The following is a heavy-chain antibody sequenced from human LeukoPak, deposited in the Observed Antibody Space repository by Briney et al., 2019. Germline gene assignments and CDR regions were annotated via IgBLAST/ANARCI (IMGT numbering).Heavy chain of an antibody. Sequence: SETPSLTCTVSGGSISSYYWSWIRQPPGKGLEWIGYIYHSGSTYYNPSLKSRVTISVDRSKNQFSLKLSSVTAADTAVYYCARGRIVGATNAWGQGTLVTVSS. D-gene: IGHD1-26*01. CDR2: IYHSGST. CDR3: ARGRIVGATNA. V-gene: IGHV4-59*12. J-gene: IGHJ5*02. CDR1: GGSISSYY.